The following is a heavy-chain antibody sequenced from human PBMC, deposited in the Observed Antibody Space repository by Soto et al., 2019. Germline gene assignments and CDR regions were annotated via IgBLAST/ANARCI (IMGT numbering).Heavy chain of an antibody. J-gene: IGHJ4*02. CDR2: INSDGSIT. D-gene: IGHD3-3*01. CDR1: GITFSTYW. Sequence: GGSLRLSCSASGITFSTYWMHWVRQIPGKGLVWVSRINSDGSITTYADFVKGRFTISRDNAEKTLFLQMNSLRDEDTAVYYCARGRFLEWSPYDYWGQGTVVTVSS. CDR3: ARGRFLEWSPYDY. V-gene: IGHV3-74*01.